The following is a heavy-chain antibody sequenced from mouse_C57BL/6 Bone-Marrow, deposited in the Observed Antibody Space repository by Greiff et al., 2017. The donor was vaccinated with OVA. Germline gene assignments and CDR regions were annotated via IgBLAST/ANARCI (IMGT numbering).Heavy chain of an antibody. CDR1: GYTFTSYW. D-gene: IGHD1-1*01. J-gene: IGHJ1*03. CDR3: ARGYGSSYDWYFDG. V-gene: IGHV1-69*01. Sequence: QVQLQQPGAELVMPGASVKLSCKASGYTFTSYWMHWVKQRPGQGLEWIGEIDPSDSYTNYNQKFKGKSTLTVDKSSSTAYMQLSSLTSEDSAVYYCARGYGSSYDWYFDGWGTGTTVTVSS. CDR2: IDPSDSYT.